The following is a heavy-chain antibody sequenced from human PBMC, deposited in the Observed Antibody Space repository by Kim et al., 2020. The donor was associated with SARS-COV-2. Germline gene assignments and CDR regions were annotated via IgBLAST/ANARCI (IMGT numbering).Heavy chain of an antibody. D-gene: IGHD3-10*01. Sequence: LKSRVTITVDTSNNQFSLKLSSVTAADTAVYYCARGGYYGSGSYYNVVDYWGQGTLVTVSS. J-gene: IGHJ4*02. CDR3: ARGGYYGSGSYYNVVDY. V-gene: IGHV4-59*09.